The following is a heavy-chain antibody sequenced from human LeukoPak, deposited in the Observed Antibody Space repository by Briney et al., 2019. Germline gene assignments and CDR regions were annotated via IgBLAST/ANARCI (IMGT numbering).Heavy chain of an antibody. V-gene: IGHV1-8*01. CDR1: GYTFTTYD. J-gene: IGHJ4*02. Sequence: ASVKVSCKTSGYTFTTYDINWVGQTTGQGREWMGWMTPNTGNRDFAPRFQGRVTMTRDISITTAYMELRSLKSEDTAVYYCVRGNYGSGRFAYWGQGTLVTVSS. D-gene: IGHD3-10*01. CDR2: MTPNTGNR. CDR3: VRGNYGSGRFAY.